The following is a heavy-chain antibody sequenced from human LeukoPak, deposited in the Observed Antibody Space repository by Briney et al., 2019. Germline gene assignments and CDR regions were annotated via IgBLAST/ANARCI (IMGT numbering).Heavy chain of an antibody. J-gene: IGHJ4*02. V-gene: IGHV4-59*01. CDR2: IYYSGST. CDR1: GGSISSYY. D-gene: IGHD5-12*01. CDR3: ARVSGGYSGYEQRFDY. Sequence: SETLSLTCTVSGGSISSYYWSWIRQPPGKGLEWIGYIYYSGSTTYNPSLKSRVTISVDTSKNQFSLKLSSVTAADTAVYYCARVSGGYSGYEQRFDYWGQGTLVTVSS.